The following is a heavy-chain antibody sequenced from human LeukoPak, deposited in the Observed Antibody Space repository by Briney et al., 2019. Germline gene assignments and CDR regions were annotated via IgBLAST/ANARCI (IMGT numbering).Heavy chain of an antibody. J-gene: IGHJ4*02. Sequence: SETLSLTCAVYGGSFSGYYWSWIRQPPGKGLEWIGEINHSGSTNYNPSLKSRVTISVDTSKNQFSLKLSSVTAADTAVYYCARGRTTYDYWGQGALVTVSS. CDR1: GGSFSGYY. D-gene: IGHD4-17*01. V-gene: IGHV4-34*01. CDR2: INHSGST. CDR3: ARGRTTYDY.